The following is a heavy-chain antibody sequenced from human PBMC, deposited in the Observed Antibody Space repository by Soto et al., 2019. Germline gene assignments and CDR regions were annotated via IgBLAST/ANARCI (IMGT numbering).Heavy chain of an antibody. V-gene: IGHV3-53*04. D-gene: IGHD3-16*01. Sequence: EVQLVESGGGLVQPGGSLRLSCVGSGSIVSNNNMAWVRQAPGKGLEWVSTIYNGGNANHADSVKGRFSISRDSPKNSLLLQMTSLRVDDTALYYCARGPTMGGAFDLWGQGTMVIVSP. CDR3: ARGPTMGGAFDL. CDR1: GSIVSNNN. CDR2: IYNGGNA. J-gene: IGHJ3*01.